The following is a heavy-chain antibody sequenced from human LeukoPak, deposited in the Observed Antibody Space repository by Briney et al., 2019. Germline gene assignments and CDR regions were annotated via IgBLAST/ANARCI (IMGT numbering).Heavy chain of an antibody. J-gene: IGHJ5*02. D-gene: IGHD3-10*01. CDR1: GGSISSAGYY. CDR3: ARDRRGSGSYGTDNWIDP. Sequence: SETLSLTCTVSGGSISSAGYYWSWIRQHPGKGLEWIGYIYYSGSTYYNPSLKSRVTISVDTSKNQFSLKLSSVTAADTAVYYCARDRRGSGSYGTDNWIDPWGQGTLVTVSS. CDR2: IYYSGST. V-gene: IGHV4-31*03.